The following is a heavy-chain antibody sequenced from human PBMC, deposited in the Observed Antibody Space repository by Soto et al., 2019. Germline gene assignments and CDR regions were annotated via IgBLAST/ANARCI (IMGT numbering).Heavy chain of an antibody. CDR2: IYYSGSA. CDR3: AGSPYYDSTGYYY. D-gene: IGHD3-22*01. CDR1: GDSISSGGYY. Sequence: SETLSLTCTVSGDSISSGGYYWSWIRQHPGKDLEWIGHIYYSGSAHYNPSLQSRVSISVDTSKNQFSLTLRSVTAADTAVFYCAGSPYYDSTGYYYWGPGTLVPVSS. V-gene: IGHV4-31*02. J-gene: IGHJ4*02.